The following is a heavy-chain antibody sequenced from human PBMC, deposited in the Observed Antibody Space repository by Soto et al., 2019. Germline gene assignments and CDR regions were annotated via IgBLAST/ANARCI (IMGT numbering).Heavy chain of an antibody. CDR2: ISAYNGNT. V-gene: IGHV1-18*01. J-gene: IGHJ4*02. CDR3: ARVGSITIFGVDRQSDY. Sequence: GASVKVSCKASGYTFTSYGISGVRQAPGQGLEWMGWISAYNGNTNYAQKLQGRVTMTTDTSTSTAYMELRSLRSDDTAVYYCARVGSITIFGVDRQSDYWGQGTLVTVS. D-gene: IGHD3-3*01. CDR1: GYTFTSYG.